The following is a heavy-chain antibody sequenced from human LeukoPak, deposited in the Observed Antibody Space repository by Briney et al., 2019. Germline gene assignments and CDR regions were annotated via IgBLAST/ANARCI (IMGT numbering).Heavy chain of an antibody. CDR1: GFTFDDYG. V-gene: IGHV3-20*04. D-gene: IGHD5-18*01. CDR2: INWNGGST. J-gene: IGHJ6*03. CDR3: ARVYSYGYTVYYYYYMDV. Sequence: PGGFLRLSCAASGFTFDDYGMSWVRQAPGKGLEWVSGINWNGGSTGYADSVKGRFTISRDNAKNSLYLQMNSLRAEDTALYYCARVYSYGYTVYYYYYMDVWGKGTTVTVSS.